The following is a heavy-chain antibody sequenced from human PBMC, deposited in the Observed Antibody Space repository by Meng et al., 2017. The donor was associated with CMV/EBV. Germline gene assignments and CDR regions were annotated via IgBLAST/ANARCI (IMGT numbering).Heavy chain of an antibody. V-gene: IGHV3-30-3*01. D-gene: IGHD3-10*01. Sequence: SLKISCAASGFTFSSYAMHWVRQAPGKGLEWVAVISYDGSNKYYADSVKGRFTISRDNSKNTLYLQMNSLRAEDTAVYYCARDYYGSGTDGFDYWGQGTLVTVSS. CDR2: ISYDGSNK. J-gene: IGHJ4*02. CDR3: ARDYYGSGTDGFDY. CDR1: GFTFSSYA.